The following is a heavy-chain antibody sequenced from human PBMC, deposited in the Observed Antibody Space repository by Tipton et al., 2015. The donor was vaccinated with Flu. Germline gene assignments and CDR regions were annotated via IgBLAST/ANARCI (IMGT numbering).Heavy chain of an antibody. CDR1: GFTFSSYG. Sequence: SLRLSCAASGFTFSSYGMHWVRQAPGKGLEWVAVISYDGSNKYYADSVKGRFTISRDNSKNTLYLQMNSLRAEDTAVYYCAKVSSSWVTYFDYWGQGTLVTVSS. CDR2: ISYDGSNK. D-gene: IGHD6-13*01. J-gene: IGHJ4*02. CDR3: AKVSSSWVTYFDY. V-gene: IGHV3-30*18.